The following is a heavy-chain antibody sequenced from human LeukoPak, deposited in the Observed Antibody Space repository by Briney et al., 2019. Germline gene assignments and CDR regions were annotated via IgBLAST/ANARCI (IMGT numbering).Heavy chain of an antibody. CDR1: SGFISSYY. V-gene: IGHV4-59*01. D-gene: IGHD3-22*01. Sequence: SETLSLTCIVSSGFISSYYWSWIRQTPGKGLEWIAFINYSGRIKYNPSLQSRVSISLDTSKNHFSLQLRSVMAVDTAVYYCARLVDYDNSGDPDIFDIWGQGTIV. CDR3: ARLVDYDNSGDPDIFDI. J-gene: IGHJ3*02. CDR2: INYSGRI.